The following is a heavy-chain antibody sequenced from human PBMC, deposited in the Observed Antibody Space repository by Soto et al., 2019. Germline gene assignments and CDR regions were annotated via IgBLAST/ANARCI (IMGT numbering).Heavy chain of an antibody. CDR3: ARVGGDIVVVPAANLRFDP. CDR2: IYYSGST. CDR1: GGSISSYY. V-gene: IGHV4-59*01. D-gene: IGHD2-2*01. Sequence: SETLSLTCTVSGGSISSYYWSWIRQPPGKGLEWIGYIYYSGSTNYNPSLKSRVTISVDTSKNQFSLKLSSVTAADTAVYYCARVGGDIVVVPAANLRFDPWGQGTLVTVSS. J-gene: IGHJ5*02.